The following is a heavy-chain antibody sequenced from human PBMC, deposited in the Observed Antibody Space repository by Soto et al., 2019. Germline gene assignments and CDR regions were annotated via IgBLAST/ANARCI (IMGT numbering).Heavy chain of an antibody. Sequence: GASVKVSCKASGYTFTSYGISWVRQAPGQGLEWMGLISAYNGNTNYAQKLQGRVTMTTDTSTSTAYMELRSLRSDDTAVYYCARDGALPGSGSYYNSFDYWGQGTLVTVSS. CDR1: GYTFTSYG. CDR3: ARDGALPGSGSYYNSFDY. V-gene: IGHV1-18*01. CDR2: ISAYNGNT. J-gene: IGHJ4*02. D-gene: IGHD3-10*01.